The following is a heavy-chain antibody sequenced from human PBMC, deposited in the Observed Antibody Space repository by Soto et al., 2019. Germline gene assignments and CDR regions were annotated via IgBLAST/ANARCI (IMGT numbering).Heavy chain of an antibody. J-gene: IGHJ4*02. V-gene: IGHV3-23*01. CDR3: AKDMTAVTTTDY. Sequence: EVQLLESGGNLIQPGGSLRLSCVASGFSFNTHAMSWVRQAPGKGLEWVSTISGDGGSTWYADSVKGRFTISRDNFKNTLYLQMNSLRAEDTAVYFCAKDMTAVTTTDYWGQGTLVTVSS. CDR2: ISGDGGST. CDR1: GFSFNTHA. D-gene: IGHD4-17*01.